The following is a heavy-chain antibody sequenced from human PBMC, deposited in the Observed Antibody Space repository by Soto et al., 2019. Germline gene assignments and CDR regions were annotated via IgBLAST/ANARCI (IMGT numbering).Heavy chain of an antibody. CDR1: GGSFSGYY. D-gene: IGHD3-22*01. Sequence: QVQLQQWGAGLLKPSETLSLTCAVYGGSFSGYYWSWIRQPPGKGLEWIGEINHSGSTNYNPSLKSRVTIPVDTSKNQFSLKLSSVTAADTAVYYCARGVDYYDSSGYYWGQGTLVTVSS. V-gene: IGHV4-34*01. CDR2: INHSGST. J-gene: IGHJ4*02. CDR3: ARGVDYYDSSGYY.